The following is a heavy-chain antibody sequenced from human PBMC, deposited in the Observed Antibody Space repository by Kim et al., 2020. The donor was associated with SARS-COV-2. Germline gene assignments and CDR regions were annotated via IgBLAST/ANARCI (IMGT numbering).Heavy chain of an antibody. Sequence: GGSLRLSCAASGFTFSSYSMNWVRQAPGKGLEWVSSISSSSSYIYYADSVKGRFTISRDNAKNSLYLQMNSLRAEDTAVYYCARDGSLSRLSYYYYGMDVWGQGTTVTVSS. CDR3: ARDGSLSRLSYYYYGMDV. J-gene: IGHJ6*02. CDR1: GFTFSSYS. V-gene: IGHV3-21*01. D-gene: IGHD3-16*01. CDR2: ISSSSSYI.